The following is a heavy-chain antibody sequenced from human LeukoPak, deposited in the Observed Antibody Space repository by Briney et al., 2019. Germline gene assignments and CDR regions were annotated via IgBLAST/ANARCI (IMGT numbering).Heavy chain of an antibody. CDR2: IHHSGST. V-gene: IGHV4-34*01. CDR3: ARSRGWLQSHPLGY. CDR1: GGSFSGYY. D-gene: IGHD5-24*01. J-gene: IGHJ4*02. Sequence: PSETLSLTCAVYGGSFSGYYWSWICQPPGKGLECIGEIHHSGSTNYNPSLKSRVTLSVDTSKNQFSLKLSSVTAADTAVYYCARSRGWLQSHPLGYWGQGTLVTVSS.